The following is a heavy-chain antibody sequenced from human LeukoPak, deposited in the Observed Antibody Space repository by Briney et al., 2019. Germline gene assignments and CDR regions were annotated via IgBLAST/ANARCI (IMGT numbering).Heavy chain of an antibody. V-gene: IGHV4-59*01. CDR2: IYYSGST. Sequence: SETLSLTCTVSGGSISSYYWSWIRQPPGKGLEWIGYIYYSGSTNYNPSLKSRVTISVDTSKNQFSLKLSSVTAADTAVYYCARSYGSTEFDYWAREPWSPSPQ. CDR1: GGSISSYY. CDR3: ARSYGSTEFDY. D-gene: IGHD5-18*01. J-gene: IGHJ4*02.